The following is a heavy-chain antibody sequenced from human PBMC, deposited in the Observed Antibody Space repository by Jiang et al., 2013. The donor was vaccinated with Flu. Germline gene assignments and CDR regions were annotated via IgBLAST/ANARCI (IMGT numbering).Heavy chain of an antibody. CDR3: ARGGRPGKTWGQYFDY. CDR2: VNPSGGTT. Sequence: QVQLVESGAEVKKPGASVKFSCKTSGYTFANQYIHWVRQAPGQGLEWMGIVNPSGGTTAFAQNFQGRVTMTRDTSTSTAYMELSSLRPEDTAVYYCARGGRPGKTWGQYFDYWGQGNPGHRLL. J-gene: IGHJ4*02. D-gene: IGHD1-14*01. CDR1: GYTFANQY. V-gene: IGHV1-46*01.